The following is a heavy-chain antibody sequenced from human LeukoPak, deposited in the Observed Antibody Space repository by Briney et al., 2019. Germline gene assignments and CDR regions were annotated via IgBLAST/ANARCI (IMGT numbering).Heavy chain of an antibody. CDR3: ARDYYVMSPGDY. CDR2: INPNSGGT. J-gene: IGHJ4*02. CDR1: GYTFTGYY. Sequence: ASVKVSCKASGYTFTGYYMHWVRQAPGQGLEWMGWINPNSGGTNYAQKFQGRVTMTRDTSISTAYMELSRLRSDDTAVYYCARDYYVMSPGDYWGQGTLVTVSS. D-gene: IGHD3-10*02. V-gene: IGHV1-2*02.